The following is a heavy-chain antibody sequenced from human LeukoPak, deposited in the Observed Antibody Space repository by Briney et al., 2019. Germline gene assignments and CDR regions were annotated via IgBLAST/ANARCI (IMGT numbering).Heavy chain of an antibody. CDR3: AREEEMVYGDFDY. CDR1: GYAFTSYD. D-gene: IGHD2-8*01. V-gene: IGHV1-8*01. J-gene: IGHJ4*02. Sequence: APVKVSCKASGYAFTSYDINWVRQATGQGLEWMGWMNPNSGNTGYAQKFQGRVTMTRNTSISTAYMELSSLRSEDTAVYYCAREEEMVYGDFDYWGQGTLVTVSS. CDR2: MNPNSGNT.